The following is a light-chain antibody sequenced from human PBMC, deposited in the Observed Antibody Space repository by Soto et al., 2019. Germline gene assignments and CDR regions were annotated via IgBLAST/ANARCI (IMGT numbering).Light chain of an antibody. V-gene: IGKV1-5*01. CDR1: QSISSW. Sequence: GDRVTINCRASQSISSWLAWYQQKPGKAPKLMIYDASSLESGVPSRFSGSGSGTECTLTITSLQPDDVATYYCQQYNSYPWTLGQGTKVDIK. CDR2: DAS. CDR3: QQYNSYPWT. J-gene: IGKJ1*01.